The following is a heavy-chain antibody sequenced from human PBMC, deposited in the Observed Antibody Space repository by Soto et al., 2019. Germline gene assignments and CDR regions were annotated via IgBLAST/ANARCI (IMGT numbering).Heavy chain of an antibody. CDR3: ARGLSGYDVGWFDP. Sequence: PGGSLRLSCAASGFTFSSYSMNWVRQAPGKGLEWVSSISSSSSYIYYADSVKGRFTISRDNAKNSLYLQMNSLRAEDTAVYYCARGLSGYDVGWFDPWGQGTLVTVS. CDR1: GFTFSSYS. J-gene: IGHJ5*02. CDR2: ISSSSSYI. D-gene: IGHD5-12*01. V-gene: IGHV3-21*01.